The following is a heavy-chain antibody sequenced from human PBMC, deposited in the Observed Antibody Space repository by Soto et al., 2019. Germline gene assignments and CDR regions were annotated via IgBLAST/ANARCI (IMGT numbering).Heavy chain of an antibody. CDR1: GDSFSDSA. D-gene: IGHD1-7*01. CDR2: IRSKTYNYET. V-gene: IGHV3-73*01. Sequence: PGGFLRLSCAVSGDSFSDSAMHWVRQASGKGLEWIGLIRSKTYNYETIYAASVSGRFTISRDDSKSTAYLQMNSLKTDDTAVYYCSRPEALTGTIAYWGQGTLVTVSS. J-gene: IGHJ4*02. CDR3: SRPEALTGTIAY.